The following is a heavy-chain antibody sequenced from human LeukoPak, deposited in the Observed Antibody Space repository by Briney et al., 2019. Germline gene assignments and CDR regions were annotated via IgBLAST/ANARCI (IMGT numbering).Heavy chain of an antibody. V-gene: IGHV4-4*07. CDR1: GGSISGYY. J-gene: IGHJ6*03. CDR2: LYGSASI. Sequence: SETLSLTCTVSGGSISGYYWSWIRQPAGKGLEWIGRLYGSASIKYNPSLRSRLSLSGDTSKNQFSLKLSSVTAADTAVYYCARGTVYSSSPLDYYYYMDVWGKGATVTVSS. CDR3: ARGTVYSSSPLDYYYYMDV. D-gene: IGHD6-6*01.